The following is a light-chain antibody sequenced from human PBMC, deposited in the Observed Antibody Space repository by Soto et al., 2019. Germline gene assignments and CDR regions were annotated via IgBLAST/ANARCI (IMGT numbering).Light chain of an antibody. CDR3: QQYYSTPYT. J-gene: IGKJ2*01. CDR1: QSVLYSSNNKNY. V-gene: IGKV4-1*01. CDR2: WAS. Sequence: DIVMTQSPDSLAVSLGERATINCKSSQSVLYSSNNKNYLALYQQKPGQPPKLLIYWASTRESGVPDRFSGSGSGTDFTLTISSLQAEDVAVYYCQQYYSTPYTFGRGTKLEIK.